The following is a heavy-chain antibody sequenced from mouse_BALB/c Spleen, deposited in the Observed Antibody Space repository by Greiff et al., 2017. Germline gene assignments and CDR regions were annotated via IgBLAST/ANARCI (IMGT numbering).Heavy chain of an antibody. J-gene: IGHJ3*01. D-gene: IGHD2-4*01. V-gene: IGHV1-69*02. CDR2: IYPSDSYT. Sequence: VQLQQPGAELVRPGASVKLSCKASGYTFTSYWINWVKQRPGQGLEWIGNIYPSDSYTNYNQKFKDKATLTVDKSSSTAYMQLSSPTSEDSAVYYCTRESTMITPWFAYWGQGTLVTVSA. CDR1: GYTFTSYW. CDR3: TRESTMITPWFAY.